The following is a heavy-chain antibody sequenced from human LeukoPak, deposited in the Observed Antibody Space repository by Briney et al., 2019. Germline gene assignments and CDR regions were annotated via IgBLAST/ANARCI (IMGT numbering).Heavy chain of an antibody. J-gene: IGHJ3*02. CDR2: IIPIFGTA. D-gene: IGHD3-22*01. CDR1: GGTXSSYA. V-gene: IGHV1-69*13. CDR3: ASATLSSGYQTRTDAFDI. Sequence: GAPVKVSCKASGGTXSSYAISWVRQAPGQGLEWMGGIIPIFGTANYAQKFQGRVTITADESTSTAYMELSSLRSEDTAVYYCASATLSSGYQTRTDAFDIWGQGTMVTVSS.